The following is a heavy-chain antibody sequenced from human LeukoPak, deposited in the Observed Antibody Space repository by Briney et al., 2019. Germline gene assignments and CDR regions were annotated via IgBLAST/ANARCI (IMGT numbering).Heavy chain of an antibody. Sequence: PGGSLRLSCAASGFTFSIYAMSWVCQAPGKGLEWVSAISGSGDSTYYADSVKGRFVISRDNSKNTLYLQMNSLRAEDTAVYYCAKDPRKIQLWFGYFDYWGQGTLVTVSS. CDR2: ISGSGDST. CDR3: AKDPRKIQLWFGYFDY. J-gene: IGHJ4*02. CDR1: GFTFSIYA. V-gene: IGHV3-23*01. D-gene: IGHD5-18*01.